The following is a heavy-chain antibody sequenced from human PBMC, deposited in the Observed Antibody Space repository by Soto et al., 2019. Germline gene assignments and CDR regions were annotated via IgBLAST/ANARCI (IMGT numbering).Heavy chain of an antibody. J-gene: IGHJ6*02. Sequence: QVQLVQSGAEVKKPGASVKVSCKASGYTFTNYGISWVRQAPGQGLEWMGWISAYNGNTNYAQKLQGRVTMTTDTSTSTAYMELRSLRSDDTAVYYCARDRPQLPTHYYGMDVWGQGTTVTVSS. D-gene: IGHD2-2*01. V-gene: IGHV1-18*01. CDR3: ARDRPQLPTHYYGMDV. CDR1: GYTFTNYG. CDR2: ISAYNGNT.